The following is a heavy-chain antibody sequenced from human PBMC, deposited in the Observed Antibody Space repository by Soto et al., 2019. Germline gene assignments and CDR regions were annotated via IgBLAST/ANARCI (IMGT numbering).Heavy chain of an antibody. J-gene: IGHJ5*02. CDR1: GYTFTNYG. CDR2: ISIYNSNT. Sequence: QIQLVQSGAEVRKPGASVKVSCRASGYTFTNYGITWVRQAPGHGLEWMGWISIYNSNTNYAQSLQGRVTMTADISTSTAYMALRDLTSDDTAVYYCARFDYSDYVLFTPWGQGTLVTVSS. V-gene: IGHV1-18*01. D-gene: IGHD4-17*01. CDR3: ARFDYSDYVLFTP.